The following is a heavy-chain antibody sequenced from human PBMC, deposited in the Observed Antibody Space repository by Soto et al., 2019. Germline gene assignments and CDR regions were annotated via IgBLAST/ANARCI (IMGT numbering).Heavy chain of an antibody. CDR1: DDSLSSHY. CDR2: IYYSGST. V-gene: IGHV4-59*08. D-gene: IGHD4-17*01. CDR3: ARASTVTTRGSRNNWFDP. Sequence: SKTLSLICTDSDDSLSSHYWSWIGRLPWKELEWIGYIYYSGSTNYNPSLKSRVTISVDTSKNQLSLKLSSVTAADTAVYYCARASTVTTRGSRNNWFDPWGQGTLVTVS. J-gene: IGHJ5*02.